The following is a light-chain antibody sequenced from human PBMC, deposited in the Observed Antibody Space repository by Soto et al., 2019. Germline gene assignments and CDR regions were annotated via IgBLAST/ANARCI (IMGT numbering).Light chain of an antibody. CDR1: SSDVGGYNY. CDR3: SSYAGSNNLV. V-gene: IGLV2-8*01. Sequence: QSALTQPPSASGSPGQSVTISCTGTSSDVGGYNYVSWYQQHPGKTPKLMNYEVSKRPSGVPDRCSGSKSGNTASLTVSGLQAEDEADYYCSSYAGSNNLVFGGGTKLTVL. J-gene: IGLJ3*02. CDR2: EVS.